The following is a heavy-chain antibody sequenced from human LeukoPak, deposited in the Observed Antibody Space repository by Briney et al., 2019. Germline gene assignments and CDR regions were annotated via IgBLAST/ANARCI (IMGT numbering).Heavy chain of an antibody. J-gene: IGHJ6*02. CDR2: IYHSGST. D-gene: IGHD6-25*01. CDR1: GGSISSYC. CDR3: ARGLSEDYYYGTDV. Sequence: SETLSLTCTVSGGSISSYCWSWIRQPPGKGLEWIGYIYHSGSTNYNPSLKSRVTISVDTSKNQFSLKLSSVTAADTAVYYCARGLSEDYYYGTDVWGQGTTVTVSS. V-gene: IGHV4-59*01.